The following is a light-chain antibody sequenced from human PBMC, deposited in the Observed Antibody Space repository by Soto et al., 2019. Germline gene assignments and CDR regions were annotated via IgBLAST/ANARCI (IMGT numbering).Light chain of an antibody. V-gene: IGKV2-30*01. Sequence: DVVMTQSPLSLSVTLGQPASISCRSSQSLVYSDGDTYLNWFQQRPGQSPRRLIYKVSNRDSGVPDRFSGSGSGTHFTLKISRVEAEDVGVYYCMQGRQWYTFGQGTKLEIK. J-gene: IGKJ2*01. CDR1: QSLVYSDGDTY. CDR3: MQGRQWYT. CDR2: KVS.